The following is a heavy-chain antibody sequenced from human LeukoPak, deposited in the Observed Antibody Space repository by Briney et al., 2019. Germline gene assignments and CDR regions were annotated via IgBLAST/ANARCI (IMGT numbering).Heavy chain of an antibody. D-gene: IGHD3-10*01. CDR2: IYSGGST. Sequence: GGSLRLSCAASGFTVSSNYMSWVRQAPGKRLDWVSVIYSGGSTYYADSVKGRFTISRDNSKNALDLQMNSLRAEDTAVYYCARASSMVRGVIGAFDIWGQGTMVTVSS. J-gene: IGHJ3*02. CDR3: ARASSMVRGVIGAFDI. CDR1: GFTVSSNY. V-gene: IGHV3-66*02.